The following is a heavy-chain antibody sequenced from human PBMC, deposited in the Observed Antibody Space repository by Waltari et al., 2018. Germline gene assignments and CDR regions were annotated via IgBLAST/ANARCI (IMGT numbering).Heavy chain of an antibody. J-gene: IGHJ4*02. CDR2: IYWNDDK. Sequence: QITLKESGPTLVKPTQTLTLTCTFSGFSLSTSGVGVGWIRQPPGKALEWLALIYWNDDKRYSPSLKSRLTITKDTSKNQVVLTMTNMDPVDTATYYCAHSKGRGLHLGELAAYWGQGTLVTVSS. CDR3: AHSKGRGLHLGELAAY. D-gene: IGHD3-16*01. V-gene: IGHV2-5*01. CDR1: GFSLSTSGVG.